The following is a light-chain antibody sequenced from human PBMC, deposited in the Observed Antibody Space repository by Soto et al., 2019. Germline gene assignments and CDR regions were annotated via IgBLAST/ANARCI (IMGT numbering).Light chain of an antibody. CDR1: QSVASN. J-gene: IGKJ4*01. CDR3: HHYSNWPHT. V-gene: IGKV3-15*01. CDR2: GAS. Sequence: DIVMTQSPATLSVSPGERATLSCRASQSVASNLAWYQQRPGQAPRLLIYGASTRATGVPVRFSGSGSGTEFTLTISSLQSEDVAVYYCHHYSNWPHTFGGGTKVEIK.